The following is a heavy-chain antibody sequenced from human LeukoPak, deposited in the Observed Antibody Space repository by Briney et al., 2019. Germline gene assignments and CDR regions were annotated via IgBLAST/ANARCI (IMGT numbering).Heavy chain of an antibody. V-gene: IGHV1-46*01. D-gene: IGHD2-15*01. Sequence: ASVKVSCKASGYTFTSYYMHWVRQAPGQGLEWMGIINPSGGSTGYAQNFRGRVTMTRDTSTSTVYMELSTLKSDDTAVYYCAKANFYCSGGSCWFDYWGQGTLVTVSS. CDR1: GYTFTSYY. CDR3: AKANFYCSGGSCWFDY. CDR2: INPSGGST. J-gene: IGHJ4*02.